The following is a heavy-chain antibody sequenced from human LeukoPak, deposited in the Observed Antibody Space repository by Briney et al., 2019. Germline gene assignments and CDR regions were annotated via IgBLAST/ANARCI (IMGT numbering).Heavy chain of an antibody. Sequence: PGGSLRLSCAASGFTFSSYSMNWVRQAPGKGLEWVSSISSNSNSIYYADSVKGRFTISRDNAKNSLYLQINSLRAEDTTVYYCARGANINVFDIWGQGTMVTVSS. CDR1: GFTFSSYS. CDR3: ARGANINVFDI. V-gene: IGHV3-21*01. J-gene: IGHJ3*02. D-gene: IGHD2/OR15-2a*01. CDR2: ISSNSNSI.